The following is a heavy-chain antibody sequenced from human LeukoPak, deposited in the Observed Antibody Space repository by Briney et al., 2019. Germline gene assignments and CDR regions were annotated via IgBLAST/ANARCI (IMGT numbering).Heavy chain of an antibody. J-gene: IGHJ4*02. CDR2: IYSGGST. D-gene: IGHD6-19*01. CDR3: AKSVGQWLTGG. CDR1: GFTVSSNY. Sequence: GGSLRLSCAASGFTVSSNYMSWVRQAPGKGLEWVSVIYSGGSTYYADSVKGRFTISRDNSKNTLYLQMNSLRAEDTAVYYCAKSVGQWLTGGWGQGTLVTVSS. V-gene: IGHV3-66*01.